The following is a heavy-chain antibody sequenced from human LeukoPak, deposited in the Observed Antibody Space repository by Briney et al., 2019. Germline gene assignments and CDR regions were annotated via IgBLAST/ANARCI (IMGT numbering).Heavy chain of an antibody. CDR2: IYYSGST. V-gene: IGHV4-59*08. J-gene: IGHJ4*02. Sequence: SETLSLTCTVSGGSISSYYWIWIRQPPGKGLEWIGYIYYSGSTYYNPSLKSRVTISVDTSKNQFSLKLNSVTATDTAVYYCARHYGPWGQGTLVTVSS. CDR1: GGSISSYY. CDR3: ARHYGP. D-gene: IGHD3-10*01.